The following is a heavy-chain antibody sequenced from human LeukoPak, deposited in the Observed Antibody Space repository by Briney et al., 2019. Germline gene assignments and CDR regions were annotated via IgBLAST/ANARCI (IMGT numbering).Heavy chain of an antibody. V-gene: IGHV4-61*01. CDR3: ARVRGDYVNSFDP. D-gene: IGHD4-17*01. CDR2: THYSGNT. CDR1: GGSVSSGSYH. J-gene: IGHJ5*02. Sequence: SETLSLTCTVSGGSVSSGSYHWSWIRQPPGKGLEWIGYTHYSGNTYYNPSLKSRVTISLDTSKKQFSLWLRSVTAADTAVYYCARVRGDYVNSFDPWGQGTLVIVSS.